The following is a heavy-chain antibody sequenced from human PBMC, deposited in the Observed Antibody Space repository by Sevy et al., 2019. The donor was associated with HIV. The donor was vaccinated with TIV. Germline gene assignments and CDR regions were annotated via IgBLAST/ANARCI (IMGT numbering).Heavy chain of an antibody. Sequence: GGSLRLSCAASGFTFSTYWMTWVRQAPGKGLEWVANIRQDGSEKYYAESVKGRLTVSRDNTKNSLYLQLNSLRAEDTAIYYGARAPLGSGGYFPRGIDYWGQGTLVTVSS. V-gene: IGHV3-7*01. CDR3: ARAPLGSGGYFPRGIDY. CDR1: GFTFSTYW. CDR2: IRQDGSEK. D-gene: IGHD6-25*01. J-gene: IGHJ4*02.